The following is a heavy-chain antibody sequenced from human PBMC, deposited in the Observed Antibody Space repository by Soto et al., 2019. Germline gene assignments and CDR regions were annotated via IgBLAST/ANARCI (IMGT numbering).Heavy chain of an antibody. CDR3: ARLRFCGGDTCYPLDI. CDR2: INPSGGYT. J-gene: IGHJ3*02. CDR1: GYTFSSYY. V-gene: IGHV1-46*01. D-gene: IGHD2-15*01. Sequence: ASVKVSCKASGYTFSSYYMNWVRQAPGQGLEWLGIINPSGGYTTYAKSFQGRLTITRDTSASAVYMDLSSLRSEDTATYYCARLRFCGGDTCYPLDIWRPGTMVTVSS.